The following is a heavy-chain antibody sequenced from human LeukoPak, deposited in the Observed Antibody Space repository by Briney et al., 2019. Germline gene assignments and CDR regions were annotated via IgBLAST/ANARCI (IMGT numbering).Heavy chain of an antibody. J-gene: IGHJ5*02. CDR1: GGSISSYY. D-gene: IGHD5/OR15-5a*01. V-gene: IGHV4-59*08. CDR2: IYYSGST. Sequence: SETLSLTCTVSGGSISSYYWSWIQQPPGKGLEWIGYIYYSGSTNYNPSLKSRVTISVDTSENQFSLKLSSVTAADTAVYYCAKYVSTGWFDPWGQGTLVTVSS. CDR3: AKYVSTGWFDP.